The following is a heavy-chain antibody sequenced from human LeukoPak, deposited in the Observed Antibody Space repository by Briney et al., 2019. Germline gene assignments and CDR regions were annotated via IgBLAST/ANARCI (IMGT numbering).Heavy chain of an antibody. CDR3: ARESLTWLQSRTSWFDP. D-gene: IGHD5-24*01. Sequence: SETLSLTCTVSGGSISSSTYFWGWIRQPPGKGLEWIGTIYYSGSTYYNPSLKSRVTISVDSSKNQFSLRLSSVTAADAAVYYCARESLTWLQSRTSWFDPWGQGTLVTVSS. V-gene: IGHV4-39*07. CDR2: IYYSGST. J-gene: IGHJ5*02. CDR1: GGSISSSTYF.